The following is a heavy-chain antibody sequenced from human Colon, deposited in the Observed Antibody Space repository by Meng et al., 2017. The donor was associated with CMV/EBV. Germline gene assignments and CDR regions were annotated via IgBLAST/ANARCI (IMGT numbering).Heavy chain of an antibody. CDR3: ARDTLIWFGDEDSKYHSYGMDV. V-gene: IGHV3-53*01. CDR2: IYSGGRT. CDR1: GFTVSSNY. D-gene: IGHD3-10*01. J-gene: IGHJ6*02. Sequence: GESLKISCAASGFTVSSNYMSWVRQAPGKGLEWVSLIYSGGRTFYTDSVKGRFTISRDNFKNTVYLQMKSLRAEDSAVYYCARDTLIWFGDEDSKYHSYGMDVWGQGTTVTVSS.